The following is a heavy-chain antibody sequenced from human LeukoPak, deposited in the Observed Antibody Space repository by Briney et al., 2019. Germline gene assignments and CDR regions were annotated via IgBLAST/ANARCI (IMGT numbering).Heavy chain of an antibody. V-gene: IGHV1-69*01. CDR3: ARSPRTTKYYDFWSGYLGPWFDP. CDR2: IIPIFGTA. Sequence: SVTVSCKASGGTFSSYAISWVRQAPGQGLEWMGGIIPIFGTANYAQKFQGRVTITADESTSTAYMELSSLRSEDTAVYYCARSPRTTKYYDFWSGYLGPWFDPWGQGTLVTVSS. CDR1: GGTFSSYA. J-gene: IGHJ5*02. D-gene: IGHD3-3*01.